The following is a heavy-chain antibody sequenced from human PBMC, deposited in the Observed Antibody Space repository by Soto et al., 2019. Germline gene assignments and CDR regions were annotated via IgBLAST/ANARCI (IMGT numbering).Heavy chain of an antibody. J-gene: IGHJ4*02. CDR3: ASPPRATVTDNIFDF. D-gene: IGHD4-17*01. CDR2: INPNSGGT. V-gene: IGHV1-2*02. CDR1: GYTFTGYY. Sequence: ASVKVSCKASGYTFTGYYMHWVRQAPGQGLEWMGWINPNSGGTNYAQKFQGRVTMTRDTSISTAYMELSRLRSDDTAVYYCASPPRATVTDNIFDFWGLGTLVTVSS.